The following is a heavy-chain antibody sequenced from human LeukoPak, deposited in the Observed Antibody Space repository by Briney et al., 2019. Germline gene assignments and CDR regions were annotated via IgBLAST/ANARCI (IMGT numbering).Heavy chain of an antibody. CDR3: ARDSGYDVAFDI. V-gene: IGHV3-48*01. J-gene: IGHJ3*02. D-gene: IGHD5-12*01. CDR2: ISSSSSTI. Sequence: GGSLRLSCAASGFTFSSYSMNWVRQAPGKGLEWVSYISSSSSTIYYADSVKGRFTISRDNAKNSMYLQMNSLRAEDTAVYYCARDSGYDVAFDIWGQGTMVTVSS. CDR1: GFTFSSYS.